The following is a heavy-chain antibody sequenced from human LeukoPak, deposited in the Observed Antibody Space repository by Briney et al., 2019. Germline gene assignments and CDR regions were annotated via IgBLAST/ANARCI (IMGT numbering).Heavy chain of an antibody. V-gene: IGHV4-4*07. CDR2: IYTSGST. CDR3: AREHRITIFGVAPFDY. D-gene: IGHD3-3*01. CDR1: GGSISSCY. Sequence: SETLSLTCTVSGGSISSCYWSWIRQPAGKGLEWIGRIYTSGSTNYNPSLKSRVTMSVDTSKNQFSLKLSSVTAADTAVYYCAREHRITIFGVAPFDYWGQGTLVTVSS. J-gene: IGHJ4*02.